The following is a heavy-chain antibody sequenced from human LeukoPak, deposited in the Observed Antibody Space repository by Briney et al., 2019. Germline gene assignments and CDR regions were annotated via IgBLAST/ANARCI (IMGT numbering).Heavy chain of an antibody. D-gene: IGHD4-17*01. CDR3: ARHGDYHYNS. Sequence: GGSLRLSCAASGFTFSNYWMTWVRQAPGKGLERVANIKVGESEKYYVDSVRGRFTISRDNPKNSLYLQMNSLRAEDTAVYYCARHGDYHYNSWGQGTLVTVSS. J-gene: IGHJ4*02. CDR1: GFTFSNYW. V-gene: IGHV3-7*05. CDR2: IKVGESEK.